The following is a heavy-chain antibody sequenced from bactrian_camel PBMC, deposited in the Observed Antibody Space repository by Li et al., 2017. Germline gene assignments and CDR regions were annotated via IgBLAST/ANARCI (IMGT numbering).Heavy chain of an antibody. Sequence: VQLVESGGGSVQAGGSLRLSCAAAGYTFSAFSMSWVRQAPGKGLEWVGSIYSDGSKTDYADSVKGRFTISRDNAKNTLYLQMNSLKPEDTAIYYCAAEACKWWHVRILKDYSAWGQGTQVTVS. CDR3: AAEACKWWHVRILKDYSA. J-gene: IGHJ4*01. V-gene: IGHV3-2*01. D-gene: IGHD7*01. CDR1: GYTFSAFS. CDR2: IYSDGSKT.